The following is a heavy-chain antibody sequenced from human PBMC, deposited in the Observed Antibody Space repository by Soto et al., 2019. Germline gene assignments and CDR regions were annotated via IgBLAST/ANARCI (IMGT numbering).Heavy chain of an antibody. CDR3: TIDLLGVRAFDI. Sequence: EVQLVESGGDLVQPGRSLRLSCTTSGFTFADYAVSWLRQAPGKGLEWVSFIRSKASGGTVEYAASVKGRFTMSRDDSKSIAYLQMNSLKTEDTAVYYCTIDLLGVRAFDILGQGTMVTVSS. CDR2: IRSKASGGTV. V-gene: IGHV3-49*03. D-gene: IGHD3-16*01. J-gene: IGHJ3*02. CDR1: GFTFADYA.